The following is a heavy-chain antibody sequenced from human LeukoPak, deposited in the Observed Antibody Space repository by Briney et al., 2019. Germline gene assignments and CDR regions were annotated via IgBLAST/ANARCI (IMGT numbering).Heavy chain of an antibody. J-gene: IGHJ6*03. CDR3: ARDQGSSWYSDYYYMDV. V-gene: IGHV6-1*01. CDR1: GDSVSSNSAA. Sequence: SQTLSLTCAISGDSVSSNSAAWNWIRQSPSRGLEWLGRTYYRSKWYNDYAVSVKSRITINPDTSKNQFSLQLNSVTPEDTAVYYCARDQGSSWYSDYYYMDVRGKGTTVTVSS. D-gene: IGHD6-13*01. CDR2: TYYRSKWYN.